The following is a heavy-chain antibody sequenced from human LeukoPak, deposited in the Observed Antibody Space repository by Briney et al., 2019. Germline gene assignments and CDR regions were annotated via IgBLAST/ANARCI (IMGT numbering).Heavy chain of an antibody. Sequence: GGSLRLSCAASGFTFSSYAMHWVRQAPGKGLEWVAVKSYDGSNKYYADSVKGRFTISRDNSKNTLYLQMNILRAEDTAVYYCSKSLRDIVVVAAAFDSWGQGALVTVSS. CDR3: SKSLRDIVVVAAAFDS. CDR1: GFTFSSYA. J-gene: IGHJ4*02. D-gene: IGHD2-15*01. V-gene: IGHV3-30*07. CDR2: KSYDGSNK.